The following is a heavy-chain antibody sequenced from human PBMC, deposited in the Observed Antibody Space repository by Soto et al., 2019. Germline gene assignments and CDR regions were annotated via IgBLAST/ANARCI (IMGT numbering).Heavy chain of an antibody. Sequence: PVASLKISCKGSGYSFTTYWIAWVRQMPGKGLEWMGIIYPGDSDTGYSPSFQGKVTISADKSISTAYLQWSSLKASDTAMYYCTRQLYSSSWFYWGQGTLVTVS. CDR1: GYSFTTYW. CDR2: IYPGDSDT. V-gene: IGHV5-51*01. J-gene: IGHJ4*02. D-gene: IGHD6-13*01. CDR3: TRQLYSSSWFY.